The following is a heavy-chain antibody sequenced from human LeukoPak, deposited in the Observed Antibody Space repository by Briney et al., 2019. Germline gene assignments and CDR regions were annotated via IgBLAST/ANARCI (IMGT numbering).Heavy chain of an antibody. CDR1: GYTFTGYY. D-gene: IGHD6-19*01. CDR3: VRVSTGWYFDF. CDR2: INPNSGVT. V-gene: IGHV1-2*02. Sequence: ASVKVSCKASGYTFTGYYMHWVRQAPGQGLEWMGWINPNSGVTYYAQKFNGRVTMTRDTSISTAYMELSSLTSDDTVFYFCVRVSTGWYFDFWGQGTLVTVSS. J-gene: IGHJ4*02.